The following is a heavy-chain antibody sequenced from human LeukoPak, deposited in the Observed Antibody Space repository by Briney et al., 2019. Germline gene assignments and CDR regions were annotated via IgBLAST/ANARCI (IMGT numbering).Heavy chain of an antibody. CDR2: INWNGGST. V-gene: IGHV3-20*04. D-gene: IGHD3-22*01. CDR1: GFTFDDYG. Sequence: GGSLRLSCAASGFTFDDYGKSWVRQAPGKGLEWVSGINWNGGSTGYADSVKGRFTISRDNAKNTLYLQMNSLRAEDTAVYYCAKDGDDSGYLYYFDYWGQGTLVTVSS. J-gene: IGHJ4*02. CDR3: AKDGDDSGYLYYFDY.